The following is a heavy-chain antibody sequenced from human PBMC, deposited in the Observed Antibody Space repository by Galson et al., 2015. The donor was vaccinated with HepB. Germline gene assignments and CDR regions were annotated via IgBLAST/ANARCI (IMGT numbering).Heavy chain of an antibody. CDR2: INSGSINI. CDR1: GFTFSSYT. CDR3: AKDGLRFEGITIFGPYYYYYMDV. Sequence: SLRLSCAASGFTFSSYTMNWVRQAPGKGLEWVSCINSGSINIHYADSVKGRFTISRDNAKNSLYLQMNSLRAEDTAVYYCAKDGLRFEGITIFGPYYYYYMDVWGKGTTVTVSS. V-gene: IGHV3-21*01. D-gene: IGHD3-3*01. J-gene: IGHJ6*03.